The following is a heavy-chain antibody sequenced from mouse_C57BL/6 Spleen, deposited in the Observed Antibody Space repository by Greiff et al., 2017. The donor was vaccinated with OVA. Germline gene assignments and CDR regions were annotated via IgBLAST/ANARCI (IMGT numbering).Heavy chain of an antibody. CDR1: GYTFTSYW. CDR3: ARDYGSSLDC. D-gene: IGHD1-1*01. J-gene: IGHJ2*01. Sequence: VQLQQPGAELVMPGASVKLSCKASGYTFTSYWMHWVKQRPGQGLEWIGEIDPSDSYPNYNQKFKGKSTLTVDKSSSTAYMQLSSLTSEDSAVYYCARDYGSSLDCWGQGTTLTVSS. V-gene: IGHV1-69*01. CDR2: IDPSDSYP.